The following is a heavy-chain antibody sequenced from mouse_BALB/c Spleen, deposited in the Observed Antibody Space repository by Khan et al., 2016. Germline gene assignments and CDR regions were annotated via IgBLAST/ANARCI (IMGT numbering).Heavy chain of an antibody. V-gene: IGHV5-9-1*01. Sequence: EVELVESGGGLVKPGGSLKLSCAASGFTFSRYAMSWVRQTPEKRLEWVATISSGGSYTYYPDSVKGRFTISRDHAKNTLYLQMNSLRSEDTAMYYSARYAYDTRWYFDVWGAGTTVTVSS. CDR2: ISSGGSYT. CDR3: ARYAYDTRWYFDV. CDR1: GFTFSRYA. J-gene: IGHJ1*01. D-gene: IGHD2-2*01.